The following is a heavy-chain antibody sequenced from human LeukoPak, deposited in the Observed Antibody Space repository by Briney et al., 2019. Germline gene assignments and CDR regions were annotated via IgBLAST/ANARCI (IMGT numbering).Heavy chain of an antibody. D-gene: IGHD6-13*01. CDR3: ASSWYVY. CDR2: INHSGST. J-gene: IGHJ4*02. Sequence: SETLSLTCAVYGGSFSGYYWSWIRQPPGKGLEWIGEINHSGSTNYNPSLKSRVTISVDTSKNQFSLKLSSVTAADTAVYYCASSWYVYWGQGTLVTVSS. CDR1: GGSFSGYY. V-gene: IGHV4-34*01.